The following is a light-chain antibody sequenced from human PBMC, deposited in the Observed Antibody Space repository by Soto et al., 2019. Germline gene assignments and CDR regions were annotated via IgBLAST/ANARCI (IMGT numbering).Light chain of an antibody. J-gene: IGKJ2*01. CDR3: QQYNNWPVT. Sequence: EIVMTQSPATLSVSPGERATLSCRASQSVSSNLAWYQQKPGQAPRLLIYGASTRATGIPARFSGSRSGTAFTLTISSLQSEDFAVYYCQQYNNWPVTFGQGTKLEIK. CDR2: GAS. CDR1: QSVSSN. V-gene: IGKV3-15*01.